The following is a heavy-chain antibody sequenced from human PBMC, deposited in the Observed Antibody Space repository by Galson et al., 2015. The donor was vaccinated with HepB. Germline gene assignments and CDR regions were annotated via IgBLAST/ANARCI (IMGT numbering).Heavy chain of an antibody. CDR2: FSDSGGRT. Sequence: SLRLSCAASGFPFPNYAMNWVRQAPGKGLEWVSSFSDSGGRTYYADSVKGRFTIPRDNSKNTLYLQMNSLRAEDTAVYYCAKSGRGGGDYFYFDYWGQGTLVRVSS. CDR3: AKSGRGGGDYFYFDY. CDR1: GFPFPNYA. J-gene: IGHJ4*02. D-gene: IGHD2/OR15-2a*01. V-gene: IGHV3-23*01.